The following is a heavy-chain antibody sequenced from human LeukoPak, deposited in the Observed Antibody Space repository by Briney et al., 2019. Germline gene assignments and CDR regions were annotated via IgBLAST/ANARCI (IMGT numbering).Heavy chain of an antibody. V-gene: IGHV1-2*02. CDR1: GYTFTGYY. CDR3: AREYYYGSGNYYNRIDY. D-gene: IGHD3-10*01. CDR2: NDPNSGGT. Sequence: GASVKVSCKASGYTFTGYYMHWVRQAPGQGLEWMGWNDPNSGGTNYAQKFQGRVTMTRDTSISTAYMVLNRLRSDDTAVYYCAREYYYGSGNYYNRIDYWGQGTLVTVSS. J-gene: IGHJ4*02.